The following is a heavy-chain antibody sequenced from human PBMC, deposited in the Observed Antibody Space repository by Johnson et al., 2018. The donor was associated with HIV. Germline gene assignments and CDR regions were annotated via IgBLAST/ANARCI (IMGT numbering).Heavy chain of an antibody. D-gene: IGHD2-21*02. CDR3: ARDGLAYCVGDCIRGKNSDAFDI. Sequence: QVQLVESGGGVVQPERSVRLSCSASGFTFSDYYMSWIRQAPGKGLEWVSYISSSGSTIYYADSVTGRFTISRDNAKNSLFLQMNSLRAEDTAVYYCARDGLAYCVGDCIRGKNSDAFDIWGQGTMVTVSS. CDR2: ISSSGSTI. CDR1: GFTFSDYY. J-gene: IGHJ3*02. V-gene: IGHV3-11*04.